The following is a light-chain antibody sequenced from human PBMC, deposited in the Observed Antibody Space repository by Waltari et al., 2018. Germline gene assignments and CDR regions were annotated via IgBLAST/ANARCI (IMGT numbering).Light chain of an antibody. Sequence: DIQMTQSPSPLPASVGDRASIACRASQYISDYLNWYQQKPGKAPKRLISAASSLQSGVPSRFSGSGSGTVFTLTISNLQPEDFATYYCQQSKNAPLTFGGGTRVEI. V-gene: IGKV1-39*01. J-gene: IGKJ4*01. CDR1: QYISDY. CDR2: AAS. CDR3: QQSKNAPLT.